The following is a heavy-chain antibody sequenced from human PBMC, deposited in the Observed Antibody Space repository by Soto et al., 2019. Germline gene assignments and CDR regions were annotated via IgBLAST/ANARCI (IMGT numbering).Heavy chain of an antibody. D-gene: IGHD3-3*01. J-gene: IGHJ4*02. CDR1: GFTFSSYA. Sequence: GSLRLSCAASGFTFSSYAMSWVRQAPGKGLEWVSGISSSGGSTYYADSVKGRFTISRDNSKNTLYLQMNSLRAEDTALYYCAAYGPRSGYYKGGELDYWGQGTLVTVSS. CDR2: ISSSGGST. CDR3: AAYGPRSGYYKGGELDY. V-gene: IGHV3-23*01.